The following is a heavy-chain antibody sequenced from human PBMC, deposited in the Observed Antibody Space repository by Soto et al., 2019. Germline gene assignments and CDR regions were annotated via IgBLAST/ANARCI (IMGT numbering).Heavy chain of an antibody. V-gene: IGHV4-59*01. J-gene: IGHJ6*03. CDR1: GGSISSYY. D-gene: IGHD3-3*01. Sequence: QVQLQESGPGLVKPSETLSLTCTVSGGSISSYYWSWIRQPPGKGLEWIGYIYYSGSTNYNPSLKRRVTISVDASENQFSLKLSSVTAADTAVYYCARDWGRERMHTIFGVGPIVPYYMDVWGKGTTVTVSS. CDR3: ARDWGRERMHTIFGVGPIVPYYMDV. CDR2: IYYSGST.